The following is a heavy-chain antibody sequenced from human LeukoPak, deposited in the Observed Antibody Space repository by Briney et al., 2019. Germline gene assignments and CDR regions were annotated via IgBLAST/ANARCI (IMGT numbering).Heavy chain of an antibody. J-gene: IGHJ4*02. Sequence: GGSLRLSCAASGFTFSNYAMTWVRQAPGKGLEWVSGISGSGGSTYYADSVKGRFTISRDNSKNTLYLQTNSLGAEDTAVYYCAKDRGGNYLFYLDYWGQGTLVTVSS. D-gene: IGHD1-26*01. V-gene: IGHV3-23*01. CDR3: AKDRGGNYLFYLDY. CDR1: GFTFSNYA. CDR2: ISGSGGST.